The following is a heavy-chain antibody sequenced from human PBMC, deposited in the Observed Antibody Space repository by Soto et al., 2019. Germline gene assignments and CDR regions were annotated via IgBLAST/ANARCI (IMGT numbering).Heavy chain of an antibody. CDR1: GDCLSSYS. D-gene: IGHD2-15*01. Sequence: LTSAVYGDCLSSYSWTWLRQSPGRGLEWIGYISYSGSTYYNPSLKSRVTISADTSKNQFSLRMNSMIAAVTAVYYCASADSDVSVGYCVQVTLVT. V-gene: IGHV4-59*01. CDR2: ISYSGST. J-gene: IGHJ4*02. CDR3: ASADSDVSVGY.